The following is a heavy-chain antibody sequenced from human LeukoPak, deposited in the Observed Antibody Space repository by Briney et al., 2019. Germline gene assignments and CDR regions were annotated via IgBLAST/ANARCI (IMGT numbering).Heavy chain of an antibody. D-gene: IGHD4-17*01. Sequence: GGSLRLSCAASGFTFSSYEINWVRQAPGKGLEWVSYISSGGSTVYYADSVKGRFTTSRDNAKNSLYLQMSSLRAEDTAVYYCARAFYGDLDYWGQGTLVTVSS. V-gene: IGHV3-48*03. J-gene: IGHJ4*02. CDR2: ISSGGSTV. CDR3: ARAFYGDLDY. CDR1: GFTFSSYE.